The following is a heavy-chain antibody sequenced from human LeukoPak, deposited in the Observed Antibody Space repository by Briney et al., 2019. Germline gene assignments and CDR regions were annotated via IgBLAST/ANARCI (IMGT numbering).Heavy chain of an antibody. D-gene: IGHD6-19*01. J-gene: IGHJ3*02. Sequence: SETLSLTCTVSGGSISSYYWSWIRQPPGKGLEWIGYIYYSGSTNYNPSLKSRVTISVDTSKNQFSLKLSSVTAADTAVYYCARPYTSGYRGAFDIWGQGTMVTVSS. CDR2: IYYSGST. CDR3: ARPYTSGYRGAFDI. CDR1: GGSISSYY. V-gene: IGHV4-59*01.